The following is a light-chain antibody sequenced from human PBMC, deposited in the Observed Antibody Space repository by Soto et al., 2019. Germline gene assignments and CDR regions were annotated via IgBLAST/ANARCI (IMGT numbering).Light chain of an antibody. J-gene: IGLJ3*02. V-gene: IGLV3-1*01. CDR1: KLGDKF. Sequence: SYELTQPPSVSVSPGQTASITCSGDKLGDKFVCWYQQKPGQSPVKVIYQDNKRPSGIPERISGSSSDNTATLTISGAQALDEADYYCQAWDGSTVVFGGGTKLTVL. CDR3: QAWDGSTVV. CDR2: QDN.